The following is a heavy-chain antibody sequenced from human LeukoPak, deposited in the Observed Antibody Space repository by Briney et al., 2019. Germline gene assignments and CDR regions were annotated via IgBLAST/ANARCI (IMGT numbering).Heavy chain of an antibody. CDR2: IRWNSGSI. CDR3: AKDIRASGYYYYGMDV. Sequence: PGRSLRLSCSASGFTFYDYAMHWVRQAPGKGLEWVSGIRWNSGSIDYSDSVKGRFTISRDNAKNSLYLQMNSLRAEDTALYYCAKDIRASGYYYYGMDVWGQGTTVTVSS. J-gene: IGHJ6*02. CDR1: GFTFYDYA. V-gene: IGHV3-9*01. D-gene: IGHD3-10*01.